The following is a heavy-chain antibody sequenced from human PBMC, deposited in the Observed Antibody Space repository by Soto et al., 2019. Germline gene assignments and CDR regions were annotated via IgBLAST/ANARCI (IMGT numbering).Heavy chain of an antibody. CDR2: ISSDGKSE. CDR1: GFTFSTYG. D-gene: IGHD3-22*01. J-gene: IGHJ4*02. CDR3: AKTITTYSGDSRGRGAVVDY. Sequence: QVQLVESGGGVVQPGRSLRLSCAASGFTFSTYGMHWVRQPPGKGLKWVAVISSDGKSEHYADPVKGRFSISRDNSKNTLSLQMNSLRVEDTAVYYCAKTITTYSGDSRGRGAVVDYWGQGTLVTVSS. V-gene: IGHV3-30*18.